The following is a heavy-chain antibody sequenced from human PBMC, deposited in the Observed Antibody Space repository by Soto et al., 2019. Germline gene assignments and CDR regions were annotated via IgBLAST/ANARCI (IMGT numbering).Heavy chain of an antibody. V-gene: IGHV3-23*01. CDR2: ISGSGGSP. D-gene: IGHD6-13*01. Sequence: EVQVLESGGVLVQPGGSLRLSCVAPGLIFSNYAMSWVRQAPGKGLEWVSGISGSGGSPHYADSAKGRFTISIDNSKNTLFLQMNTLRAEDTAVYYCAREGDITAAFDYWGQGTLVTVSS. CDR1: GLIFSNYA. J-gene: IGHJ4*02. CDR3: AREGDITAAFDY.